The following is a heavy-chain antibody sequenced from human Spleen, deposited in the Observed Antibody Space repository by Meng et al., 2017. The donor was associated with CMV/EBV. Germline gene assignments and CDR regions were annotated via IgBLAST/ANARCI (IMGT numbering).Heavy chain of an antibody. CDR3: ARPLYCSTTNCPGSWLDP. D-gene: IGHD2-2*01. J-gene: IGHJ5*02. V-gene: IGHV1-2*02. Sequence: TFTGNFLHWLRQAPGQGLEWMGWINPSSGGTDYAQKFQGRVTMTRDTSISTAYMELSRLRSDDTAIYYCARPLYCSTTNCPGSWLDPWGQGTLVTVSS. CDR2: INPSSGGT. CDR1: TFTGNF.